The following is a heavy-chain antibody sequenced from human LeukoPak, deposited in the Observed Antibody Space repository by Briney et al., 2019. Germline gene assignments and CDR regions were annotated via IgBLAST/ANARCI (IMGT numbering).Heavy chain of an antibody. CDR1: GGSISSSSYY. J-gene: IGHJ4*02. D-gene: IGHD3-22*01. Sequence: PSETLSLTCTVSGGSISSSSYYWGWIRQPPGKGLEWIGSIYYSGSTYYNPSLKSRVTISVDTSKNQFSLKLSSVTAADTAVYYCARLEYDSSGPNDYWGQGTPVTVSS. CDR2: IYYSGST. V-gene: IGHV4-39*01. CDR3: ARLEYDSSGPNDY.